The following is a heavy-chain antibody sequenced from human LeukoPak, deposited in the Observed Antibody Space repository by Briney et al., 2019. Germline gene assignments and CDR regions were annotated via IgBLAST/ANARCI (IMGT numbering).Heavy chain of an antibody. CDR3: ASSFRDGYNWPVDY. J-gene: IGHJ4*02. D-gene: IGHD5-24*01. Sequence: GGSLRLSCAASGFTFSSYWMHWVRHAPGKGLVWVSRINSDGSSTSYADSVKGRFTISRDNSKNTLYLQMNSLRAEDTAVYYCASSFRDGYNWPVDYWGQGTLVTVSS. CDR1: GFTFSSYW. CDR2: INSDGSST. V-gene: IGHV3-74*01.